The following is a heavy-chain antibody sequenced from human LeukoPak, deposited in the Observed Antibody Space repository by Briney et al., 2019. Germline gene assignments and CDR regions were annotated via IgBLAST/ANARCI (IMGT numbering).Heavy chain of an antibody. CDR2: ISAYNGNT. CDR3: ARIDYGGKLTDY. J-gene: IGHJ4*02. Sequence: ASVKVSCKASGYTFTSYDINWVRQAPGQGLEWMGWISAYNGNTNYAQKLQGRVTMTTDTSTSTAYMELRSLRSDDTAVYYCARIDYGGKLTDYWGQGTLVTVSS. V-gene: IGHV1-18*01. CDR1: GYTFTSYD. D-gene: IGHD4-23*01.